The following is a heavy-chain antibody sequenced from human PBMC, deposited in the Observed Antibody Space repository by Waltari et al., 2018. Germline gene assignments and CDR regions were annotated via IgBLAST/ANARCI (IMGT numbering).Heavy chain of an antibody. CDR2: TYYSGST. D-gene: IGHD3-3*01. J-gene: IGHJ4*02. CDR1: GGSISSYY. Sequence: QVQLQESGPGLVKPSETLSLTCTVSGGSISSYYWSWIRQPPGKGLEWIGYTYYSGSTNYNPSLTSRVTISVDTSKNQFSLKLSSVTAADTAVYYCARVPYYDFWSGYSSYYFDYWGQGTLVTVSS. V-gene: IGHV4-59*01. CDR3: ARVPYYDFWSGYSSYYFDY.